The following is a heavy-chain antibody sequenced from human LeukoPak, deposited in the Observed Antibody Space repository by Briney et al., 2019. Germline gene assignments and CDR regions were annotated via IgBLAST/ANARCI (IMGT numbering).Heavy chain of an antibody. CDR1: GFTFSSYE. J-gene: IGHJ6*03. Sequence: GGSLRLSCAASGFTFSSYEMNWVRQAPGKGLEWVSYISSSGSTIYYADSVKGRFTISRDNAKNSLYLQMNSLRAEDTAVYYCARDPIAGDPTITIFGVAYYYYMDVWGKGTTVTVSS. V-gene: IGHV3-48*03. D-gene: IGHD3-3*01. CDR3: ARDPIAGDPTITIFGVAYYYYMDV. CDR2: ISSSGSTI.